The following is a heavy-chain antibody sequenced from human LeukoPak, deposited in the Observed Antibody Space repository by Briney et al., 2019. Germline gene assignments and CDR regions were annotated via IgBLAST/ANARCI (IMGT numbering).Heavy chain of an antibody. V-gene: IGHV3-7*01. CDR2: IKEDGSEK. CDR3: ASLVDTGMAEY. Sequence: PGGSLRLSCAASGFTFSSYWMTWVRQAPGKGLEWVANIKEDGSEKYYVDSVKGRFTISRDNAKNSLYLQMNSLRAEDTAVYYCASLVDTGMAEYWGQGTLVTVSS. J-gene: IGHJ4*02. CDR1: GFTFSSYW. D-gene: IGHD5-18*01.